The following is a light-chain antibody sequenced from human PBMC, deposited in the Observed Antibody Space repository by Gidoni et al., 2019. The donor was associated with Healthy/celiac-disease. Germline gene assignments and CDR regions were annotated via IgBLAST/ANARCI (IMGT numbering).Light chain of an antibody. CDR1: QSVSSY. V-gene: IGKV3-11*01. CDR2: DAS. J-gene: IGKJ5*01. Sequence: EIVLPHSPATLSLSPGERATLSCRASQSVSSYLAWYQQKPGQAPRLLIYDASNRATGIPARFSGSGSGTDFTLTISSLEPEDFAVYYCQQRSNWPITFGQGTRLEIK. CDR3: QQRSNWPIT.